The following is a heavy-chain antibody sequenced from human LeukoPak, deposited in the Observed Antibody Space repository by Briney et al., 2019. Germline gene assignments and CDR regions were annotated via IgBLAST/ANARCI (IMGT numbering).Heavy chain of an antibody. J-gene: IGHJ4*02. CDR1: GYPFSNHD. CDR3: ARRWQADDY. CDR2: MNPNSGNT. Sequence: ASVKVSCKASGYPFSNHDINLMRQSTGQGLEWMGWMNPNSGNTGYAQKFQGRVTMTRNTSITTAYMELDSLTSEDTAIYYCARRWQADDYWGQGTLVTVSS. V-gene: IGHV1-8*01.